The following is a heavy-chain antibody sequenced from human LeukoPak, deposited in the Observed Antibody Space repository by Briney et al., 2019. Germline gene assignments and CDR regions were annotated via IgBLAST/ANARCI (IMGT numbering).Heavy chain of an antibody. CDR3: ATYINWVAGDV. CDR1: GFTFSESW. Sequence: GGSLRLSCAASGFTFSESWMTWVRQVPGQGLEWVAHINHEGGGIQYVDSVKGRFTISRDNAKGSVYLQMNSLRAEDTAVYHCATYINWVAGDVWGQGTTVIVSS. V-gene: IGHV3-7*01. CDR2: INHEGGGI. D-gene: IGHD1-1*01. J-gene: IGHJ6*02.